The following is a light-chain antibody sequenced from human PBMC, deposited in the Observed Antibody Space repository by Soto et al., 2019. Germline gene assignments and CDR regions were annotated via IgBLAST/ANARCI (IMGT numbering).Light chain of an antibody. J-gene: IGLJ1*01. CDR2: SDD. V-gene: IGLV1-44*01. CDR3: QSYDSSLSGYV. CDR1: SSNIGSNA. Sequence: QSVLTQPPSASGTPGQRVTISCSGSSSNIGSNAVSWYQHFPGTAPKVLIYSDDQRPSGVPDRFSGSKSGTSASLAISGLQAEDEADYYCQSYDSSLSGYVFGPGTKVTVL.